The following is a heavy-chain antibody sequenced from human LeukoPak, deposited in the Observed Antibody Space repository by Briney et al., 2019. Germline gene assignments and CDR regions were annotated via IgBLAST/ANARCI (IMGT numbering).Heavy chain of an antibody. J-gene: IGHJ6*02. Sequence: GGSLRLSCAASGFTFSSYGMHWVRQAPGKGLEWVAVISYDGSNKYYVDSVKGRFTISRDNSKNTLYLQMNSLRAEDTAVYYCAKEGITMVRGVPYYYGMDVWGQGTTVTVSS. CDR1: GFTFSSYG. D-gene: IGHD3-10*01. CDR2: ISYDGSNK. CDR3: AKEGITMVRGVPYYYGMDV. V-gene: IGHV3-30*18.